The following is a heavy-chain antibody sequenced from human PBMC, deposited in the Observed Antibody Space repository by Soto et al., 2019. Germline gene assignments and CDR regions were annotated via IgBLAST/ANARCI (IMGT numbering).Heavy chain of an antibody. Sequence: PSETLSLTCVVYGGSFSCYYWSWSRQAPGEGLEWIGEINHSGSTNYNPSLKGRVTTSVDTSKNQFSLKLSSVTAADTAVYYCARDLVTAIERAFDYWGQGTLVTVSS. J-gene: IGHJ4*02. CDR1: GGSFSCYY. D-gene: IGHD2-21*02. CDR2: INHSGST. V-gene: IGHV4-34*01. CDR3: ARDLVTAIERAFDY.